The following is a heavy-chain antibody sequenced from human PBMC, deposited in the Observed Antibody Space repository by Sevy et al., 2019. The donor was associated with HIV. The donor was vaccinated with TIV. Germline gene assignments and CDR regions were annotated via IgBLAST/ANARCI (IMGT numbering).Heavy chain of an antibody. CDR1: GLTFSSYD. Sequence: GGCLRLSCAASGLTFSSYDMHWVRQATGKGLEWVSAIGTAGDTYYPGSVKGRFTISRENAKNSLYLQMNSLRAGDTAVYYCARGIPGKYQLLVGMDVWGQGITVTVSS. V-gene: IGHV3-13*01. CDR3: ARGIPGKYQLLVGMDV. J-gene: IGHJ6*02. CDR2: IGTAGDT. D-gene: IGHD2-2*01.